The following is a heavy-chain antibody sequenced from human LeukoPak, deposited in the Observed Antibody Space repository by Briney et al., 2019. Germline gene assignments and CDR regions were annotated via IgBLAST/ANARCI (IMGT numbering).Heavy chain of an antibody. CDR2: TKSKTDGGTT. J-gene: IGHJ4*02. D-gene: IGHD4-23*01. V-gene: IGHV3-15*05. Sequence: GGSLRLSCAASGFTFSNAWMSWVRQAPGKGLEWVGRTKSKTDGGTTDYAAPVKGRFTISRDNAKNTVFLQMISLRAEDTAVYYCTRDLTLWGQGTLVTVSS. CDR1: GFTFSNAW. CDR3: TRDLTL.